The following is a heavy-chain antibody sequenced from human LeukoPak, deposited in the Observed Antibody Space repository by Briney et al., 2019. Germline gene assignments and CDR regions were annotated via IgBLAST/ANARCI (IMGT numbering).Heavy chain of an antibody. J-gene: IGHJ3*02. CDR1: GGSISPDY. Sequence: SETLSLTCIVSGGSISPDYWTWIRQPPGKGLEGIGYIYHSDNTNYNPSLKSRVTISVDTSKNQLSLKLNSVTAADTAVYYCARVVTMVREITSDTFDIWAQGTMVTVSS. CDR2: IYHSDNT. CDR3: ARVVTMVREITSDTFDI. D-gene: IGHD3-10*01. V-gene: IGHV4-59*01.